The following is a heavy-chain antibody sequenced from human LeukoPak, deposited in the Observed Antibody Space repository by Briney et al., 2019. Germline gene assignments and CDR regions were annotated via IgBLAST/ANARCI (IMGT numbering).Heavy chain of an antibody. CDR3: ARDHNWAFDY. D-gene: IGHD1-20*01. CDR1: GYTFTGYY. CDR2: INPNSGGT. V-gene: IGHV1-2*02. J-gene: IGHJ4*02. Sequence: ASVKVSCKASGYTFTGYYIHWVQQAPGQGLEWMGWINPNSGGTKYAQKFQGRVTMTRDTSISTAYMELSRLRSDDTAVYYCARDHNWAFDYWGQGTLVTVSS.